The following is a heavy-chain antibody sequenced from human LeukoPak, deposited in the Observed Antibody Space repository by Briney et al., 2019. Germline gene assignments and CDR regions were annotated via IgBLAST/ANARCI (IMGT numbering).Heavy chain of an antibody. Sequence: GRSLRLSCAASGFTFDDYAMHWVRQAPGKGLEWVSGISWKSGSIGYADSVKGRFTISRDNAKNSLYLQMNSLRAEDMALYYCAKDISPSYYDSSGYTFDYWGQGTLVTVSS. V-gene: IGHV3-9*03. CDR3: AKDISPSYYDSSGYTFDY. J-gene: IGHJ4*02. CDR1: GFTFDDYA. D-gene: IGHD3-22*01. CDR2: ISWKSGSI.